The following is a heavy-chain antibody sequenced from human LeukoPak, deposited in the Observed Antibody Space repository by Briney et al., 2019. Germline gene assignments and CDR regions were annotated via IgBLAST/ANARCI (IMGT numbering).Heavy chain of an antibody. J-gene: IGHJ4*02. V-gene: IGHV1-18*04. CDR3: ARPDYYDSSGYLNY. Sequence: ASVKVSCKASGYTFTDYYMHWVRQAPGQGLEWMGWISAYNGNTNYAQKLQGRVTMTTDTSTSTAYMELRSLRSDDTAVYYCARPDYYDSSGYLNYWGQGTLVTVSS. CDR1: GYTFTDYY. D-gene: IGHD3-22*01. CDR2: ISAYNGNT.